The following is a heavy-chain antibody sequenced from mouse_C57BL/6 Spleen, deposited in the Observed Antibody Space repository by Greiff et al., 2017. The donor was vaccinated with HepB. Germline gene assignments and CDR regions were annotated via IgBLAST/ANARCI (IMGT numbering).Heavy chain of an antibody. Sequence: EVKLMESGGGLVKPGGSLKLSCAASGFTFSSYAMTWVRQTPEKRLEWVATISDGGGYTYYPDNVKGRSTLTRDKSNSTLYLQMSHLTSEDTAVYYCAREDYDYAFAYWGQGTLVTVSA. J-gene: IGHJ3*01. D-gene: IGHD2-4*01. CDR3: AREDYDYAFAY. CDR1: GFTFSSYA. V-gene: IGHV5-4*01. CDR2: ISDGGGYT.